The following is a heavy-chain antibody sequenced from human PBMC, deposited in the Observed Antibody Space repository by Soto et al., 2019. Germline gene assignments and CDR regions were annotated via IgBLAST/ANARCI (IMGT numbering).Heavy chain of an antibody. J-gene: IGHJ5*02. Sequence: QVQLQESGPGLVKPSQTLSLTCTVSGGSISSGGYYWSWIRQHPGKGLEWIGYIYYSGSTYYNPSLESRFTISVDTSKDQFSLKLSSVTAADTAVYYCAGGGGLRKEGSSHHNWFDPWGQGTLVTVSS. CDR3: AGGGGLRKEGSSHHNWFDP. D-gene: IGHD6-13*01. V-gene: IGHV4-31*03. CDR1: GGSISSGGYY. CDR2: IYYSGST.